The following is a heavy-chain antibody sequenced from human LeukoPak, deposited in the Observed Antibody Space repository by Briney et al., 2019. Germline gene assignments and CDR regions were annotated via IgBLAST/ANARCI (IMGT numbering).Heavy chain of an antibody. Sequence: SETLSLTCTVSGGSISSGSYYWSWIRQPAGKGLEWIGRIYTSGSTNYNPSLKSRVTISVDTSKNQFSLKLSSVTAADTAVYYCARDGRSYDILTGYYPHAFDIWGQGTMVTVSS. CDR1: GGSISSGSYY. D-gene: IGHD3-9*01. CDR3: ARDGRSYDILTGYYPHAFDI. V-gene: IGHV4-61*02. J-gene: IGHJ3*02. CDR2: IYTSGST.